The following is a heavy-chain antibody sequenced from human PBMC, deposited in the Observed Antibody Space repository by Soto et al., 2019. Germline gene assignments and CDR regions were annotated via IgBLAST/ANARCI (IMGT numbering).Heavy chain of an antibody. CDR2: ISGSGGST. V-gene: IGHV3-23*01. J-gene: IGHJ4*02. CDR1: GFTFSSYA. D-gene: IGHD1-26*01. Sequence: EVQLLESGGGLEQPGGSLRLSCAASGFTFSSYAMSWVRQAPGKGLEWVSSISGSGGSTYYADSVKGRFTISRDNSKNTLDLQMNSLRAEDTAVDYCAKPRIVGATSDFDYWGQGTLVTVSS. CDR3: AKPRIVGATSDFDY.